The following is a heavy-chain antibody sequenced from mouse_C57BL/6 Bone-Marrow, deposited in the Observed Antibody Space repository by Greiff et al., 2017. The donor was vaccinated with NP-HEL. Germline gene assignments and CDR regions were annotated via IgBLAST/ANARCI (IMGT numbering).Heavy chain of an antibody. CDR2: TSSGSSTI. CDR3: ARPIFYYGSSPFAY. J-gene: IGHJ3*01. V-gene: IGHV5-17*01. CDR1: GFTFSDYG. Sequence: EVKLMESGGGLVKPGGSLKLSCAASGFTFSDYGMHWVRQAPEKGLEWVAYTSSGSSTIYYADTVKGRFTISRDNAKNTLFLQMTSLRSEDTAMYYCARPIFYYGSSPFAYWGQGTLVTVSA. D-gene: IGHD1-1*01.